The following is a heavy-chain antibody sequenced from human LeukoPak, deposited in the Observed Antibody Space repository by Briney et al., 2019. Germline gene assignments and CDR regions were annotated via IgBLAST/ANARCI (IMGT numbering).Heavy chain of an antibody. J-gene: IGHJ3*02. Sequence: GASVKVSCKASGYTFTSYGISWVRQAPGQGLEWMGGIIPIFGTANYAQKFQGRVTITTDESTSTAYMELSSLRSEDTAVYYCARDIWLGPREGPAFDIWGQGTMVTVSS. D-gene: IGHD3-10*01. CDR1: GYTFTSYG. CDR2: IIPIFGTA. CDR3: ARDIWLGPREGPAFDI. V-gene: IGHV1-69*05.